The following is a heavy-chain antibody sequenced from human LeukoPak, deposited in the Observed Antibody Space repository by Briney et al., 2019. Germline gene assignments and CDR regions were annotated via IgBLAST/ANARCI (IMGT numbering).Heavy chain of an antibody. J-gene: IGHJ4*02. D-gene: IGHD2/OR15-2a*01. CDR3: VKDLRSDFMGVLSRYLSY. CDR1: GFPFSSYA. Sequence: QPGGSLRLSCSASGFPFSSYAMHWVRQAPGKGLEYVSAISDSGGSTYYADSVKGRFTISRDNSKSTLYLQMSSLRAEDTAVYLCVKDLRSDFMGVLSRYLSYWGQGTLVTVSS. V-gene: IGHV3-64D*09. CDR2: ISDSGGST.